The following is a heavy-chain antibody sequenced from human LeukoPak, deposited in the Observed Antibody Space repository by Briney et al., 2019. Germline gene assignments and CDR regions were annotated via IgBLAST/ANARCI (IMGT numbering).Heavy chain of an antibody. V-gene: IGHV4-39*06. D-gene: IGHD3-3*01. Sequence: SETLSLTCTVSGGSISSSSYYWGWIRQPPGKGLEWIGSIYYSGSTYYNPSLKSRVTISVDTSKNQFTLKLSSVTAADTAVYYCARVLRFLEWPYMDVWGKGTTVTASS. J-gene: IGHJ6*03. CDR1: GGSISSSSYY. CDR2: IYYSGST. CDR3: ARVLRFLEWPYMDV.